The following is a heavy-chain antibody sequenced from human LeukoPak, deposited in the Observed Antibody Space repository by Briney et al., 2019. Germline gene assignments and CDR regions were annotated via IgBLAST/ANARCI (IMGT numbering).Heavy chain of an antibody. Sequence: SETLSLTCAVSGYSISSGYYWGWIRQPPGKGLEWIGSIYHSGSTYYNPSLKSRVTISVDTSKNQFSLKLSSVTAADTAVYYCARERGTGYYYYYGMDVWGQGTLVTVSS. V-gene: IGHV4-38-2*02. CDR1: GYSISSGYY. J-gene: IGHJ6*02. D-gene: IGHD1-14*01. CDR3: ARERGTGYYYYYGMDV. CDR2: IYHSGST.